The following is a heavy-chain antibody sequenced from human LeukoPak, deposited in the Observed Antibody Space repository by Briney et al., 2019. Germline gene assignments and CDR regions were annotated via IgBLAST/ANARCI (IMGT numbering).Heavy chain of an antibody. CDR2: INPNSGGT. CDR3: ARDALHPLSGYMDV. Sequence: SAQDCCKAAEYTFTDYYIHWVRQAHGQRLEWMGWINPNSGGTNYAQKFQGRVTMTRDTSISTAYMELSRLRSDDTAVYYCARDALHPLSGYMDVWGKGTTVTVSS. CDR1: EYTFTDYY. D-gene: IGHD1-1*01. J-gene: IGHJ6*03. V-gene: IGHV1-2*02.